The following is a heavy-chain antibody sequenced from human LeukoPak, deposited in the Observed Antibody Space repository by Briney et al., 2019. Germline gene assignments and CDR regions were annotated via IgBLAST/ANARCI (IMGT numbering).Heavy chain of an antibody. V-gene: IGHV3-7*01. CDR2: IKQDGSEK. Sequence: PGGSLTLSCAASGFTFSSYWMSWVRQAPGKGLEWVANIKQDGSEKYYVDSVKGRFTISRDNAKNSLYLQMISLRAEDTAVYYCARVGGRYSPLGYWGQGTLVTVSS. D-gene: IGHD3-16*02. CDR1: GFTFSSYW. CDR3: ARVGGRYSPLGY. J-gene: IGHJ4*02.